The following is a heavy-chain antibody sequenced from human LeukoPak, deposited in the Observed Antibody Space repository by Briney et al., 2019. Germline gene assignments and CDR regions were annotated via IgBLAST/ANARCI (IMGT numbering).Heavy chain of an antibody. Sequence: GGSLRLSCAASGFTFSNRYMGWVRQAPGKGLAWVSYISSSSHYTNYEASVRGRFIISRDNARDSVYLQMNSLRVEDTAIYYCVTETTEGAKDYWGQEPWSPSPQ. CDR2: ISSSSHYT. D-gene: IGHD1-14*01. CDR3: VTETTEGAKDY. V-gene: IGHV3-11*05. J-gene: IGHJ4*01. CDR1: GFTFSNRY.